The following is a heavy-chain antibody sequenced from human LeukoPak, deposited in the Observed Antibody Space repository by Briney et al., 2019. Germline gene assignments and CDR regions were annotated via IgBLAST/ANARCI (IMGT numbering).Heavy chain of an antibody. Sequence: GASVKVSCKASGGTFSSYAISWVRQAPGQGLEWMGGIIPIFGTANYAQKFQGRVTITADESTSTAYMELSSLRSEDTAVYYCARARRGYSYVYDYWGQGTLVTVSS. CDR2: IIPIFGTA. D-gene: IGHD5-18*01. CDR1: GGTFSSYA. J-gene: IGHJ4*02. CDR3: ARARRGYSYVYDY. V-gene: IGHV1-69*01.